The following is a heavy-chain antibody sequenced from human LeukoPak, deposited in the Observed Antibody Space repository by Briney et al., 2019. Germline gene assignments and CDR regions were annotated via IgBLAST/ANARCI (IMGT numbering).Heavy chain of an antibody. CDR2: IGGST. J-gene: IGHJ4*02. CDR1: GYTFSNYY. D-gene: IGHD2-8*02. CDR3: ATYRQVLLPFES. Sequence: GASVKVSCKASGYTFSNYYIHWVRQAPGQGLEWMGIIGGSTNYAQKFQGRVTMTRDTSTSTVYMELNSLRAEDTAIYYCATYRQVLLPFESWGQGTLVTVSS. V-gene: IGHV1-46*01.